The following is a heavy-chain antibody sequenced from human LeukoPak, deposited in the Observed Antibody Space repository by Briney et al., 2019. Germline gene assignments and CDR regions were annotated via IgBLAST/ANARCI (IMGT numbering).Heavy chain of an antibody. V-gene: IGHV3-30*02. D-gene: IGHD6-25*01. CDR1: GFTFSSYW. J-gene: IGHJ4*02. Sequence: GGSLRLSCAASGFTFSSYWMSWVRQAPGKGLEWVAFIRYDGSNKYYADSVKGRFTISRDSSKNTLYLQMNSLRAEDTAVYYCAKDRAASDSHTPGPDCFDYWGQGTLVTVSS. CDR3: AKDRAASDSHTPGPDCFDY. CDR2: IRYDGSNK.